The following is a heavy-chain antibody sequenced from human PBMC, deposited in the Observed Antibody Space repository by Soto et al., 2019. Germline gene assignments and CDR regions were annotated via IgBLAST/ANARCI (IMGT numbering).Heavy chain of an antibody. Sequence: SETLSLTCTVSGGSISSSSYYWGWIRQPPGKGLEWIGSIYYSGSTYYNPSLKSRVTISVDTSKNQFSLKLSSVTAADTAVYYCARAGEAAGFDYWGQGTLVTVSS. CDR3: ARAGEAAGFDY. J-gene: IGHJ4*02. CDR1: GGSISSSSYY. CDR2: IYYSGST. D-gene: IGHD6-13*01. V-gene: IGHV4-39*01.